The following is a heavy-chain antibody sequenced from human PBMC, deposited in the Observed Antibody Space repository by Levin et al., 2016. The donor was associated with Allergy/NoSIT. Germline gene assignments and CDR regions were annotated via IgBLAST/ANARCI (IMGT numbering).Heavy chain of an antibody. D-gene: IGHD1-26*01. V-gene: IGHV1-69*01. J-gene: IGHJ4*02. CDR2: IIPIFGTA. Sequence: WVRQAPGQGLEWMGGIIPIFGTANYAQKFQGRVTITADESTSTAYMELSSLRSEDTAVYYCARQKRNRGSYWDDYWGQGTLVTVSS. CDR3: ARQKRNRGSYWDDY.